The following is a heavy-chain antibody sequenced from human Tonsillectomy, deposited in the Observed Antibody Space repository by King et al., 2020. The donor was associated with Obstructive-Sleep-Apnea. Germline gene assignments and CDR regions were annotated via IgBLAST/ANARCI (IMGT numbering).Heavy chain of an antibody. CDR2: IKSNVVGGTI. J-gene: IGHJ4*02. V-gene: IGHV3-15*01. CDR3: TTGTFAPGKDD. D-gene: IGHD3-10*01. Sequence: VQLVESGGDLVEPGGSLRLSCVASGFSFSNAWMSWVRQAPGRGLEWVGRIKSNVVGGTIDYTAAVKGRFTISRDDSETTLYLQMNSLKTDDTAIYYCTTGTFAPGKDDWGQGTLVIVSS. CDR1: GFSFSNAW.